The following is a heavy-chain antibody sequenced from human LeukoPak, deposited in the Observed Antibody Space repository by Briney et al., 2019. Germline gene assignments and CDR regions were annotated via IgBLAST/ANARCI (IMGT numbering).Heavy chain of an antibody. V-gene: IGHV4-4*07. J-gene: IGHJ4*02. D-gene: IGHD3-22*01. Sequence: IPSETLSLTCTVSGGSISSYYWSWIRQPAGKGLEWIGRIHTSGSTNYSPSLKSRVTMSVDTSKNQFSLKLSSVTAADTAVYYCARDRYYYDSSARYFDYWGQGTLVTVSS. CDR3: ARDRYYYDSSARYFDY. CDR2: IHTSGST. CDR1: GGSISSYY.